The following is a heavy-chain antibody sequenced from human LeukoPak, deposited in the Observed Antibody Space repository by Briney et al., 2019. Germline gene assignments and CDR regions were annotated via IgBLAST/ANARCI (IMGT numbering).Heavy chain of an antibody. V-gene: IGHV4-59*01. J-gene: IGHJ4*02. Sequence: PSETLSLTCTVSGDSINNYYGSWLRQPPGKGLEWFVYIHYSGTTTYNPSLKSRVTISLGTSKIQCSLKLSSVTTADTAVYYCVRSHGAYWGEGILVTVS. CDR2: IHYSGTT. D-gene: IGHD4/OR15-4a*01. CDR1: GDSINNYY. CDR3: VRSHGAY.